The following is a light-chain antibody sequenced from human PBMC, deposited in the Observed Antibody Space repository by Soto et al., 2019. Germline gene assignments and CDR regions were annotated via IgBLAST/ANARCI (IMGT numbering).Light chain of an antibody. J-gene: IGLJ1*01. CDR3: SSYTTTGTQV. CDR1: TSDVGGFDY. V-gene: IGLV2-14*03. CDR2: DVS. Sequence: QSVLTQPASVSGSPGQSITLSCSGTTSDVGGFDYVSWYQQHPGKVPKLMIFDVSNRPSGVSDRSSGSKSGNTASLTISGLQAEDEADYYCSSYTTTGTQVFGTGTKVTVL.